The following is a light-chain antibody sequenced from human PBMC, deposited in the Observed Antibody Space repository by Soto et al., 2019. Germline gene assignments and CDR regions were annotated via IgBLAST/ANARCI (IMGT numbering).Light chain of an antibody. Sequence: EVVLTQSPGTLSLSPGERATLSCRASQSLSSSYLAWYQQKPGQAPRLLIYGASSRATGIPDRFSGSGSGTDFTLTISRLEPEDFAVYSCLQYGSPPYTFGEGTKLEIK. CDR2: GAS. V-gene: IGKV3-20*01. CDR1: QSLSSSY. CDR3: LQYGSPPYT. J-gene: IGKJ2*01.